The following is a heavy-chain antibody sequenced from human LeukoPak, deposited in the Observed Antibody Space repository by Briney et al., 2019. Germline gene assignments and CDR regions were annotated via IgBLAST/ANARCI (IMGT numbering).Heavy chain of an antibody. CDR3: AREANYYDTSGYYYN. Sequence: GRSLRLSCAASGFTFSNYGIHWVCQAPGKGLEWVAVIWYDGSNKFYAHPVKGRFTISRDNSKNTLWLQMNSLRAEDTAVYYCAREANYYDTSGYYYNWGQGTLVTVSS. D-gene: IGHD3-22*01. CDR2: IWYDGSNK. V-gene: IGHV3-33*08. J-gene: IGHJ4*02. CDR1: GFTFSNYG.